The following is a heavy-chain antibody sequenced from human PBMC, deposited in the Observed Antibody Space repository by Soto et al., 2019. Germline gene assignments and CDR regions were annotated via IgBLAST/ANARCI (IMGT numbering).Heavy chain of an antibody. CDR3: ARAGEGQQLVFYYYYGMDV. V-gene: IGHV4-59*01. CDR2: IYYSGST. CDR1: GGSISSYY. J-gene: IGHJ6*02. Sequence: QVQLQESGPGLVKPSETLSLTCTVSGGSISSYYWSWIRQPPGKGLEWIGYIYYSGSTNYNPSLKSRVTISVDTSKNQFSLKLSSVTAADTAVYYCARAGEGQQLVFYYYYGMDVWGQGTTVTVSS. D-gene: IGHD6-13*01.